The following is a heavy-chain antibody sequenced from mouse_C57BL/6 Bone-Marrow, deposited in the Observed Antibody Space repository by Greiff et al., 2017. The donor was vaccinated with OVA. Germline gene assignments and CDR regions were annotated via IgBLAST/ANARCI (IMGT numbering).Heavy chain of an antibody. D-gene: IGHD1-1*01. CDR3: ARRLRHYYAMDY. J-gene: IGHJ4*01. CDR1: GYAFSSYW. Sequence: QVHVKQSGAELVKPGASVKISCKASGYAFSSYWMNWVKQRPGKGLEWIGQIYPGDGDTNYNGKFKGKATLTADKSSSTAYMQLSSLTSEDSAVYFCARRLRHYYAMDYWGQGTSVTVSS. CDR2: IYPGDGDT. V-gene: IGHV1-80*01.